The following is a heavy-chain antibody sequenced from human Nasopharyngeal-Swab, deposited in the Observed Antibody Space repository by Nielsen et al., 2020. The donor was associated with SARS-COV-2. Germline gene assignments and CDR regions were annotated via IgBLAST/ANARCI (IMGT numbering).Heavy chain of an antibody. D-gene: IGHD2-15*01. J-gene: IGHJ4*02. CDR3: ARDQVATIDY. Sequence: GGSLRLSCAASGFTFSNYAISWVRQAPGKGLEWVSAIRGSGEGPYYADSVKGRFAISRDNSRSTLYLQMSSLRAEDTAVYYCARDQVATIDYWGQGTLVTVSS. V-gene: IGHV3-23*01. CDR1: GFTFSNYA. CDR2: IRGSGEGP.